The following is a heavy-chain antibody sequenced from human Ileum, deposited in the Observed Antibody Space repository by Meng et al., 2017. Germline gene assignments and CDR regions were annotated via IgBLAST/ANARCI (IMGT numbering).Heavy chain of an antibody. CDR2: ISAYMGNT. CDR3: ARDTVGTTLGDY. J-gene: IGHJ4*02. D-gene: IGHD4-23*01. Sequence: QVQLVPSGAEVKKPWASMKVSCKASGYIFTRYGIGWVRQAPGQGLEWMGWISAYMGNTKYAQKLQGRVTMTTDTSTSTAYMGLRNLRSDDTAVYYCARDTVGTTLGDYWGQGTLVTVSS. V-gene: IGHV1-18*01. CDR1: GYIFTRYG.